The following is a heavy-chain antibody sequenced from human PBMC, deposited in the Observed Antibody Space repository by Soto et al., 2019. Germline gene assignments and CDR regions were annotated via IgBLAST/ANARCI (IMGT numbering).Heavy chain of an antibody. CDR3: AREGGGSYSGVYYYYGMDV. V-gene: IGHV1-69*13. CDR1: GGTFSSYA. Sequence: VASVEVSCKASGGTFSSYAISWVRQAPGQGLEWMGGIIPIFGTANYAQKFQGRVTITADESTSTAYMELSSLRSEDTAVYYCAREGGGSYSGVYYYYGMDVWGQGTTVTVSS. D-gene: IGHD1-26*01. J-gene: IGHJ6*02. CDR2: IIPIFGTA.